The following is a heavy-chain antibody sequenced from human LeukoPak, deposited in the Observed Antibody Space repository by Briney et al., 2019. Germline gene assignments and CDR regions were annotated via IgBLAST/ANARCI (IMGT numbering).Heavy chain of an antibody. CDR3: AKEGRIVVVPAATHYGMDV. CDR2: ISGSGGST. V-gene: IGHV3-23*01. D-gene: IGHD2-2*01. Sequence: TGGSLRLSCAASGFTFSSYAMSWVRQAPGKGLEWVSAISGSGGSTYYADSVKGRFTISRDNSKNTLYLQMNSLRAEDTAVYYCAKEGRIVVVPAATHYGMDVWGQGTTVTVSS. J-gene: IGHJ6*02. CDR1: GFTFSSYA.